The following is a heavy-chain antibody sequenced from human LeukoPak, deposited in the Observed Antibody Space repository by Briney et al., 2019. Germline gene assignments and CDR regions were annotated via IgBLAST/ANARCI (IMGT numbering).Heavy chain of an antibody. Sequence: SETLSLTCTVSGGSISSYYWSWIRQPPGKGLEWIGYIYYSGSTNYNPSLKSRVTISVDTSKNQFSLKLSSVTAADTAVYYCASSRQLFWGVTPPDYWGQGTLVTVSS. CDR1: GGSISSYY. CDR3: ASSRQLFWGVTPPDY. J-gene: IGHJ4*02. V-gene: IGHV4-59*01. CDR2: IYYSGST. D-gene: IGHD3-16*01.